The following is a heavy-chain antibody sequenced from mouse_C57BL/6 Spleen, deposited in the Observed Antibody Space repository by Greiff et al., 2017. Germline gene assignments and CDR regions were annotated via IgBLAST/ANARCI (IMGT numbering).Heavy chain of an antibody. Sequence: DVMLVESEGGLVQPGSSMKLSCTASGFTFSDYYMAWVRQVPEKGLEWVANINYDGSSTYYLDSLKSRFIISRDNAKNILYLQMSSLKSEDTATYYCAMGNSWFAYWGQGTLVTVSA. V-gene: IGHV5-16*01. CDR2: INYDGSST. D-gene: IGHD2-1*01. CDR1: GFTFSDYY. J-gene: IGHJ3*01. CDR3: AMGNSWFAY.